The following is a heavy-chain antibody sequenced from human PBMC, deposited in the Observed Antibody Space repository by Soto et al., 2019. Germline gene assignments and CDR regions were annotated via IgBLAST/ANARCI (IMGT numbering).Heavy chain of an antibody. CDR1: GFTFTDYS. CDR3: ARWSGYGDL. V-gene: IGHV3-23*01. J-gene: IGHJ4*02. D-gene: IGHD4-17*01. Sequence: VQVLLSGGGLIQPGGSLRLSCAASGFTFTDYSMAWVRQTPERGLEWFAGMSIGYEKPFYVDSVRGRFIVSRDSSKNAVDPQMNSLRVEDTAIYYCARWSGYGDLWGQGTLVTVPS. CDR2: MSIGYEKP.